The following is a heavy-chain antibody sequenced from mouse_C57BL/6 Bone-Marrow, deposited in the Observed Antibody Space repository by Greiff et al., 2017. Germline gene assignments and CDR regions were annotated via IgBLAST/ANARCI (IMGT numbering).Heavy chain of an antibody. D-gene: IGHD5-1*01. CDR3: SRSSTFFYYFDY. Sequence: QVQLQPSGAELVKPGASVKMSCKASGYTFTTYPIEWMKQNHGKSLAWIGNFHPYNDDTKYNEKFKGKATLTVEKSSNTVYLELSRLTSDDSAVYYCSRSSTFFYYFDYWGQGTTRTVSS. CDR2: FHPYNDDT. J-gene: IGHJ2*01. CDR1: GYTFTTYP. V-gene: IGHV1-47*01.